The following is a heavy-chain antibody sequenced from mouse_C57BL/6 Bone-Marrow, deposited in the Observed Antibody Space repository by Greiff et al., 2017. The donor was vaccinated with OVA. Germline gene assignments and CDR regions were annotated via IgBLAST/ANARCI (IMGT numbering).Heavy chain of an antibody. CDR3: ARRGNFAY. CDR1: GFTFSSYG. V-gene: IGHV5-6*02. D-gene: IGHD2-1*01. J-gene: IGHJ3*01. Sequence: EVKLMESGGDLVKPGGSLKLSCAASGFTFSSYGMSWVRQTPDKRLEWVATISSGGSYTYYPDSVKGRFTISRDNAKNTLYLQMSSLKSEDTAMYYCARRGNFAYWGQGTLVTVSA. CDR2: ISSGGSYT.